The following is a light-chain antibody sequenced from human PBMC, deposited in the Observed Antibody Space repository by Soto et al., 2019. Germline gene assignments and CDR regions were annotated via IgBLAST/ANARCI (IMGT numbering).Light chain of an antibody. Sequence: EIVMTQSPATVSVSPGDRVTLSCRASRTVHSNVAWYQHKPGQAPRLLIYGASTRATGIPARFSGSGSGTEFTLTISSLQSEDFAVYYCQQYNDWPPTFGQGTRLEIK. CDR3: QQYNDWPPT. V-gene: IGKV3-15*01. J-gene: IGKJ5*01. CDR2: GAS. CDR1: RTVHSN.